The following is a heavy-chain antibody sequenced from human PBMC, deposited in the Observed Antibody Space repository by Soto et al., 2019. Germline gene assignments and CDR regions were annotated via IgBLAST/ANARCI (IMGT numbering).Heavy chain of an antibody. V-gene: IGHV3-73*01. Sequence: SLRLSCAASGFTFSGSAMHWVRQASGKGLEWVGRIRSKANSYATAYAASVKGRFTISRDDSKNTAYLQMNSLKTEDTAVYYCTRQLGREPGPWYYGMDGWAQGTTVTFSS. D-gene: IGHD1-1*01. CDR3: TRQLGREPGPWYYGMDG. CDR2: IRSKANSYAT. CDR1: GFTFSGSA. J-gene: IGHJ6*02.